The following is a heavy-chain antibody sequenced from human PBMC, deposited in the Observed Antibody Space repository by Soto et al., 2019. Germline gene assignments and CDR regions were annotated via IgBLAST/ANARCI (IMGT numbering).Heavy chain of an antibody. CDR2: IHYSGTT. CDR1: GGSISGGGYY. D-gene: IGHD6-13*01. J-gene: IGHJ5*02. CDR3: ARAWTATAGWANWFDL. V-gene: IGHV4-31*03. Sequence: QVQLQESGPGLVEPSQTLSLTCTVSGGSISGGGYYWSWIRQHPGKGLEWIGYIHYSGTTYYNPSRQSRLTISVSTSNTQFSLKLSSVTAADTAVYYCARAWTATAGWANWFDLWGQGTLVTVSS.